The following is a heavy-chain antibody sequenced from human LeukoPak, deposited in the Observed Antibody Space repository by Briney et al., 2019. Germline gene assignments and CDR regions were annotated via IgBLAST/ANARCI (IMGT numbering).Heavy chain of an antibody. CDR2: IIPIFGTA. CDR3: ASDWYYYDSSGYSPR. D-gene: IGHD3-22*01. V-gene: IGHV1-69*05. J-gene: IGHJ4*02. CDR1: GGTFSSYA. Sequence: SVKVSCKASGGTFSSYAISWVRQAPGQGLEWIGRIIPIFGTANYAQKFQGRVTITTDESTSTAYMELSSLRSEDTAVYYCASDWYYYDSSGYSPRWGQGTLVTVSS.